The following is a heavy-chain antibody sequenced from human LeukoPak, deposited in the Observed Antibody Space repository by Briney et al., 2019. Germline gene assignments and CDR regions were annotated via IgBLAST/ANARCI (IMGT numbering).Heavy chain of an antibody. CDR3: ARSYYGSGSYSDFDY. CDR2: IYTSGST. CDR1: GGSISSGSYY. D-gene: IGHD3-10*01. Sequence: SETLSLTCTVSGGSISSGSYYWSWIRQPAGKGLEWIGRIYTSGSTNYNPSLKSRVTISVDTSKNQFSLKLSSVPAADTAVYYCARSYYGSGSYSDFDYWGQGTLVTVSS. J-gene: IGHJ4*02. V-gene: IGHV4-61*02.